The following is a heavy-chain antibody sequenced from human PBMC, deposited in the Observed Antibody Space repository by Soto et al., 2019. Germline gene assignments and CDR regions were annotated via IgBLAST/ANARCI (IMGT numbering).Heavy chain of an antibody. J-gene: IGHJ4*02. CDR3: AKYCSSDVCFDY. CDR1: GFTFSSCS. D-gene: IGHD2-8*01. Sequence: GGSLRLSCASSGFTFSSCSMNWVRQAPGKGLEWVSFISGSGDTKYYADSVKGRFTVSRDNAKNSLYLQMSSLRDEDTAVYYCAKYCSSDVCFDYWGQGTLVTVSS. CDR2: ISGSGDTK. V-gene: IGHV3-48*02.